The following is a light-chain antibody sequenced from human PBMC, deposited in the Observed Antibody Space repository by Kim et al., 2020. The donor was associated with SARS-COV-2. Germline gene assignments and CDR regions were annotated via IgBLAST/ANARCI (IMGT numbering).Light chain of an antibody. CDR3: QQYGIAPPYT. CDR1: QSGCSHC. J-gene: IGKJ2*01. Sequence: PGGKSTPSCRTRQSGCSHCLTWYQQEPGQAPRLLIYSVSNKATGIPDRFSGRGSGTNFTLTNNRLEPEDFAVYYCQQYGIAPPYTFGQGTELDI. V-gene: IGKV3-20*01. CDR2: SVS.